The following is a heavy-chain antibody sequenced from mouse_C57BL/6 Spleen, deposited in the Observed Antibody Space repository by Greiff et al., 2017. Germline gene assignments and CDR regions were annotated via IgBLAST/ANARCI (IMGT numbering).Heavy chain of an antibody. CDR3: AKTTEDY. D-gene: IGHD2-1*01. Sequence: QVQLQQSGAELVKPGASVKLSCKASGYTFTSYWMQWVKQRPGQGLEWIGEIDPSDSYTNYNQKFKGKATLTVDTSSSTAYMQLSSLTSEDSAVYYCAKTTEDYWGQGTTLTVSS. V-gene: IGHV1-50*01. CDR1: GYTFTSYW. CDR2: IDPSDSYT. J-gene: IGHJ2*01.